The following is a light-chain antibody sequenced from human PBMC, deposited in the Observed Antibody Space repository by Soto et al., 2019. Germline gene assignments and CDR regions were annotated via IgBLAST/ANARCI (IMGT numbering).Light chain of an antibody. Sequence: QSALTQPPSASGTPGQRVTISCSGSSSNIGSDFVYWYQQLPGTAPKLLIYHNYQRPSGVPDRFSGSKSGTSGSLAISDLRSEDEGDYYCSAWDDSLSVYVFGAGTEVTVL. V-gene: IGLV1-47*01. CDR2: HNY. CDR1: SSNIGSDF. CDR3: SAWDDSLSVYV. J-gene: IGLJ1*01.